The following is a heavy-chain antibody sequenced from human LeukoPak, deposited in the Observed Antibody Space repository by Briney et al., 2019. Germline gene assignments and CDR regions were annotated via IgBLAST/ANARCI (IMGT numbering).Heavy chain of an antibody. V-gene: IGHV4-61*08. Sequence: SSETLSLTCTVSGGSVSSADYYWRWIRHPPGKTLEWIGYIYHTGSNNYKYSLKSRVTISLDTSKNRFSPRLTSMTAADTAIYYCARDQGEGSHRHAFDIWGQGTMVTVSS. CDR1: GGSVSSADYY. D-gene: IGHD2-21*01. CDR2: IYHTGSN. CDR3: ARDQGEGSHRHAFDI. J-gene: IGHJ3*02.